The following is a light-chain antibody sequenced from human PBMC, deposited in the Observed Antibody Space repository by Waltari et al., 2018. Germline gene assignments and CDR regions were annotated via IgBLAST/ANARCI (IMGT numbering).Light chain of an antibody. CDR3: QHYVRLPVT. CDR1: QTIRGS. Sequence: EIVLTPSPGTLSLSPGERATLPCRASQTIRGSLAWYQQKPGQAPRLLIYGASSRAAGIPDRFSGSGSGTDFSLTISRLEPEDFAVYYCQHYVRLPVTFGRGTKVEIK. J-gene: IGKJ1*01. V-gene: IGKV3-20*01. CDR2: GAS.